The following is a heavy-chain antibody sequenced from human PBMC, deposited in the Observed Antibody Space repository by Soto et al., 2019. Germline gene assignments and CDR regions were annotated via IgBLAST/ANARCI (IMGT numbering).Heavy chain of an antibody. D-gene: IGHD1-26*01. V-gene: IGHV3-48*02. CDR3: ASGRSPGISR. J-gene: IGHJ4*02. CDR2: ISSSSSTI. CDR1: GFTFSSYS. Sequence: GGSLRLSCAASGFTFSSYSMNWVRQAPGKGLEWVSYISSSSSTIYYADPVKGRFTISRDNAKNSLYLQMNSLRDEDTAVYYCASGRSPGISRWGQGTLVTVPQ.